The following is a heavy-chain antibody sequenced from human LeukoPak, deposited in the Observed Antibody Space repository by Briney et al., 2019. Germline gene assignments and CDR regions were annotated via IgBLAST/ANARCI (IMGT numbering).Heavy chain of an antibody. CDR3: ATLLDIVVVGAFDI. J-gene: IGHJ3*02. V-gene: IGHV1-24*01. CDR1: GYTLTELS. Sequence: ASVTVSFKVSGYTLTELSMHWVRQAPGKGLEWMGGFDPEDGETIYAQKFQGRVTMTEDTSTDTAYMELSSLRSEDTAVYYCATLLDIVVVGAFDIWGQGTMVTVSS. D-gene: IGHD2-15*01. CDR2: FDPEDGET.